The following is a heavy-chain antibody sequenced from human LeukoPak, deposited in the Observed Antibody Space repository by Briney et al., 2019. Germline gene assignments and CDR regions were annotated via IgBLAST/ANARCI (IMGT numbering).Heavy chain of an antibody. D-gene: IGHD1-1*01. J-gene: IGHJ4*02. CDR1: GGSISNYY. CDR2: IYHSGST. CDR3: ARADNWNDSWDY. Sequence: SETLSLTCTVSGGSISNYYWNWIRQPPGKGLEWIGYIYHSGSTNYNPSLKSRVTISVDTSKNQFSLKLSSVTAADTAVYYCARADNWNDSWDYWGQGTLVTVSS. V-gene: IGHV4-59*01.